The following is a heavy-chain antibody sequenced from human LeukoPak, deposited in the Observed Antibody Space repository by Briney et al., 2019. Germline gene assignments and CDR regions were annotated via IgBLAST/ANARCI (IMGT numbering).Heavy chain of an antibody. CDR3: AKGFSVRGRFDP. CDR2: ISVSGIT. CDR1: GLTFSSSS. D-gene: IGHD2-15*01. J-gene: IGHJ5*02. Sequence: GGSLRLSCAASGLTFSSSSMSWVRQPPGKGLEWVSGISVSGITVYADSVKGRLTISRDNSKSTLYLQMNNLRAEDTALYYCAKGFSVRGRFDPWGQGTLVTVSS. V-gene: IGHV3-23*01.